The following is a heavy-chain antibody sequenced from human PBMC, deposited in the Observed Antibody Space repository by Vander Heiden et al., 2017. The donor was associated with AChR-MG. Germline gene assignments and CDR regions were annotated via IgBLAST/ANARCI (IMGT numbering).Heavy chain of an antibody. J-gene: IGHJ2*01. D-gene: IGHD3-22*01. CDR1: GFTFDDYD. Sequence: EVQLVESGGGLVQPGRSLRPSCAASGFTFDDYDMHWVRQAPGKGLEWVSGSSWNSGSIGYADSVKGRFTISRDNAKNSLYLQMNSLRAEDTALYYCAKGADSSGYYYTSYWYFDLWGRGTLVTVSS. CDR2: SSWNSGSI. V-gene: IGHV3-9*01. CDR3: AKGADSSGYYYTSYWYFDL.